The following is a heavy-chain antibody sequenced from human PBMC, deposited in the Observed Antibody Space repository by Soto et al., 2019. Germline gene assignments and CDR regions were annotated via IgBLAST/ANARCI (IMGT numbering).Heavy chain of an antibody. Sequence: GESLKISCKGFGFTFTSYWIAWVRQMPGKGLEWMGIIYPGDSDTSYSPSFQGQVTISADKSINTAYLQWSSLKASDTAMYYCAKHEGYCSSTTCSNFDYWGQGTLVTVS. J-gene: IGHJ4*02. D-gene: IGHD2-2*01. CDR2: IYPGDSDT. V-gene: IGHV5-51*01. CDR1: GFTFTSYW. CDR3: AKHEGYCSSTTCSNFDY.